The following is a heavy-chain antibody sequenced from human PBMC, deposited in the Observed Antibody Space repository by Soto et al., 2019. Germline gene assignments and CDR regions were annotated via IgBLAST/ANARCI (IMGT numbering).Heavy chain of an antibody. CDR1: GFTFSTFD. CDR2: IRGVAGST. J-gene: IGHJ4*02. Sequence: GGSLRLSCAASGFTFSTFDMTWVRQAPGKGLEWVSLIRGVAGSTHYPDSVKGRFTISKDNSNNMLYLEMNSLRTDDTAVYFCVKGAGLDYWAQGNMVTVSS. V-gene: IGHV3-23*01. CDR3: VKGAGLDY.